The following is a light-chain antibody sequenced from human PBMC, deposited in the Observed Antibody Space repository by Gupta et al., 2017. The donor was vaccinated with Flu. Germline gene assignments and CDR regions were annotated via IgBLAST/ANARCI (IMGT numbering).Light chain of an antibody. V-gene: IGKV4-1*01. CDR3: QQYYRTPIT. CDR1: QSVLSSSNNKNY. J-gene: IGKJ5*01. Sequence: DIVMTQSPDSLAVSLGERTTVNCKSSQSVLSSSNNKNYLAWYQQRPGQPPNLLIYWASTRESGVPDRFSGSGSGTDFTLTISSLQAEDVAVYYCQQYYRTPITFGQGTRLEIK. CDR2: WAS.